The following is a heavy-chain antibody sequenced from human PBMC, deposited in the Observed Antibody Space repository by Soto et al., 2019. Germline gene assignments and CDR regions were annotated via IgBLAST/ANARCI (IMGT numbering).Heavy chain of an antibody. Sequence: GGSLRLSCAASGFTFSSYEMHWVRQATGKGLEWVSAIASASDTHYAGSVKGRFTISRENAKNSLYLQMNSLRVGDTAVYYCIRGGTYKSNWFDPWGQGTLVTVSS. D-gene: IGHD1-20*01. V-gene: IGHV3-13*01. CDR1: GFTFSSYE. CDR3: IRGGTYKSNWFDP. J-gene: IGHJ5*02. CDR2: IASASDT.